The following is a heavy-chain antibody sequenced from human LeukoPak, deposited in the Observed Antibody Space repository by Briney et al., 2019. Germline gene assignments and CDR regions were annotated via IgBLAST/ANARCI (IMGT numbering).Heavy chain of an antibody. J-gene: IGHJ4*02. Sequence: PVASVKVSCKASGYTFTSYDINWVRQAPGQGLEWMGGIIPIFGTANYAQKFQGRVTITADESTSTAYMELSSLRSEDTAVYYCASGTSHNDYWGQGTLVTVSS. CDR3: ASGTSHNDY. V-gene: IGHV1-69*13. CDR2: IIPIFGTA. CDR1: GYTFTSYD.